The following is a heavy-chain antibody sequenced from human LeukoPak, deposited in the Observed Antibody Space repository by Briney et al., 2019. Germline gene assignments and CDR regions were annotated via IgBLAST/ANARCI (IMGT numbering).Heavy chain of an antibody. CDR2: IYSSGST. J-gene: IGHJ4*02. D-gene: IGHD2-15*01. Sequence: PSQSLSLTCTVSGGSISSGSYYWSWIRQPAGKGLEWIGRIYSSGSTNYNPSLKSRVTISLDTSKNQFSLKLSSVTAADTAIYYCARTTRYCSGGTCYGAVENFDYWGQGTLVTVSS. CDR1: GGSISSGSYY. CDR3: ARTTRYCSGGTCYGAVENFDY. V-gene: IGHV4-61*02.